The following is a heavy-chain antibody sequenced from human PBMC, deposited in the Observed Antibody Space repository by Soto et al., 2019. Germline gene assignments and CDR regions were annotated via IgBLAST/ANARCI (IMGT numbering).Heavy chain of an antibody. D-gene: IGHD1-1*01. Sequence: QVQLVQSGAEVKKPGASVKVSCKASGYTFTSYGISWVRQAPGQGLEWMGWISAYNGNTNYAPKLQGRVTMTKDTTTSTAYMEVRRLRSDDTAGDYCSRGNHFDYWGQGTLVTVSS. CDR3: SRGNHFDY. J-gene: IGHJ4*02. CDR2: ISAYNGNT. V-gene: IGHV1-18*01. CDR1: GYTFTSYG.